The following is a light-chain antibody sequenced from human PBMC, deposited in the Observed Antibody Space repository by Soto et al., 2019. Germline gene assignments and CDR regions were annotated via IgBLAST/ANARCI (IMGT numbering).Light chain of an antibody. CDR2: DVS. CDR3: SAYTSSSSVV. Sequence: QSALTQPASVSGSPGQSITISCTGTSSDVGGYNYVSWYQQHPGKAPKLMIYDVSNRPPGVSNRLSGSKSGNTASLSISGLQAEDEADYYCSAYTSSSSVVFGGGTKLT. J-gene: IGLJ2*01. V-gene: IGLV2-14*01. CDR1: SSDVGGYNY.